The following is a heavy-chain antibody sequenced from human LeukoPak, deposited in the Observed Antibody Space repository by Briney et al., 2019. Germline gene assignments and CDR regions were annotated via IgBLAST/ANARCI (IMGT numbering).Heavy chain of an antibody. CDR2: ISSDGSGT. V-gene: IGHV3-74*01. CDR1: GFTFSSNW. CDR3: ARAGEGLLAYSFDI. J-gene: IGHJ3*02. D-gene: IGHD1-26*01. Sequence: GGSLRLSCAASGFTFSSNWMHWVRQGPGKGLVWVSRISSDGSGTSYADSVKGRFTISRDNAKNTLYLQMNSLRAEDTAVYYCARAGEGLLAYSFDIWGRGTMVAVSS.